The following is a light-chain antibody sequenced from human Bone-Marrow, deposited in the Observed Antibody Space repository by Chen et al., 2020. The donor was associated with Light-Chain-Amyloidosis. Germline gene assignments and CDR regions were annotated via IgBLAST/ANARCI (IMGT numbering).Light chain of an antibody. CDR2: TAY. CDR1: QDISSW. Sequence: IQMPQSPSSVSASVGDRVTITCRASQDISSWLAWYQQKGGKAPRCLIYTAYSLQSLVASRGSASGCGTDITLTIRSLQPEDLGRYYCEQANSIPLAFGGGSMLEIK. V-gene: IGKV1D-12*01. CDR3: EQANSIPLA. J-gene: IGKJ4*01.